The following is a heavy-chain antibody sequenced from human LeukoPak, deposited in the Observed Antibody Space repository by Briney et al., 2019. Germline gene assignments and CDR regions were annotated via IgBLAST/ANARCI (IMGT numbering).Heavy chain of an antibody. V-gene: IGHV4-34*01. Sequence: SETLSLTCAVYGGSFSGYYWSWIRQPPGKGLEWIGEINHGGSTNYNPSLKSRVTISVDTSKHQFSLKLSSVTAADTAVYYCARRIDLWGRGTLVTVSS. J-gene: IGHJ2*01. CDR1: GGSFSGYY. CDR2: INHGGST. CDR3: ARRIDL.